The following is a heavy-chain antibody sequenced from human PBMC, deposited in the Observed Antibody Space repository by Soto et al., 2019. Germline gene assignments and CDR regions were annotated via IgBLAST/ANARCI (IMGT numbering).Heavy chain of an antibody. J-gene: IGHJ5*02. Sequence: QLLLQESGPGLVKPSETLSLTCTVSGGSILDSTYYWAWIRPSPGKGLEWIGTIFYSGGTFYTPALKSRVTMSVDTSNNQFPLKLSSVTAAATAVYYCARQASGYYYGWFDPWGQGTLVTVSS. V-gene: IGHV4-39*01. CDR1: GGSILDSTYY. CDR3: ARQASGYYYGWFDP. D-gene: IGHD3-22*01. CDR2: IFYSGGT.